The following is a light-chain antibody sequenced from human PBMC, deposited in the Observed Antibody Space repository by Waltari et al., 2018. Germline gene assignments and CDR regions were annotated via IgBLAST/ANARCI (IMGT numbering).Light chain of an antibody. CDR3: QSYDNSLNAVI. CDR1: FSNIGTSSY. Sequence: QSVLTQPPSVSGAPGQRVTLSCPGSFSNIGTSSYFHWYRQVPGTAPKLLIYGNNNRPSGVPDRVSGSKSGTSASLAITGLQAEDEADYFCQSYDNSLNAVIFGGGTKLTVL. J-gene: IGLJ2*01. V-gene: IGLV1-40*01. CDR2: GNN.